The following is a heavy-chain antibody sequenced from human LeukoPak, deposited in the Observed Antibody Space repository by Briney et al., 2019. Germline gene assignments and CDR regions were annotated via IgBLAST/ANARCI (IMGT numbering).Heavy chain of an antibody. J-gene: IGHJ4*02. V-gene: IGHV1-2*02. CDR2: INPNSGGT. CDR1: GYTLTGYY. D-gene: IGHD3-22*01. Sequence: ASVTVSCKASGYTLTGYYMHWVRQAPGQGLEWMGWINPNSGGTNYAQKFQGRVTMTRDTSISTAYMELSRLRSDDTAVYYCARSRGAYYDSSGYLCDYWGQGTLVTVSS. CDR3: ARSRGAYYDSSGYLCDY.